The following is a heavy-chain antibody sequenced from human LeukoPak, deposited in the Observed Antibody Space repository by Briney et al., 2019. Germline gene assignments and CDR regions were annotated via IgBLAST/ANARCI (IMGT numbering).Heavy chain of an antibody. CDR3: ARESDSGSHFDY. Sequence: GGSLRLSCVASGFPFSSYWMTWVRQAPGKGLKWVANIKQDGSEKYYVDSVKGRFTISRDNAKNSLYLQMNSLRAEDTAVYYCARESDSGSHFDYWGQGTLVTVSS. J-gene: IGHJ4*02. D-gene: IGHD1-26*01. V-gene: IGHV3-7*03. CDR2: IKQDGSEK. CDR1: GFPFSSYW.